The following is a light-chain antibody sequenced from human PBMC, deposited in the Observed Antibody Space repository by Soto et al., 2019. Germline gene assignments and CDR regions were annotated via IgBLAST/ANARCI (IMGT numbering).Light chain of an antibody. Sequence: DIQMTQSPSSLSASVGDRVTITCRASQSVSNYLSWYQQKPGKAPKLLIYEASSLQSGVPSRFIGSESGTDFTLTISSLQPEDFATYYGQQSYSTPTFGQGTRLEIK. V-gene: IGKV1-39*01. J-gene: IGKJ5*01. CDR3: QQSYSTPT. CDR2: EAS. CDR1: QSVSNY.